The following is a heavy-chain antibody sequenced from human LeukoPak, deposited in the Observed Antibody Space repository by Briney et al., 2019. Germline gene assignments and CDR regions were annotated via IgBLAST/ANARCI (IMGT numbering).Heavy chain of an antibody. Sequence: GGSLRLPCAASGFTFSSYEMNWVRQAPGKGLEGVAVISYDGSNKYYADSVKGRFTISRDNSKNTLYLQMNSLRAEDTAVYYCARDVGATGAFDIWGQGTMVTISS. D-gene: IGHD2-21*02. CDR3: ARDVGATGAFDI. V-gene: IGHV3-30*01. J-gene: IGHJ3*02. CDR2: ISYDGSNK. CDR1: GFTFSSYE.